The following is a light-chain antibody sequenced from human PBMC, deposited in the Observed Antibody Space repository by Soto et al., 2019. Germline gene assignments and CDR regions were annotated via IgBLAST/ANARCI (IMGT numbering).Light chain of an antibody. Sequence: QSVLTRPASVSGSPGQSITISCTGTSSDVGGYNYVSWYQQHPGKAPKLMIYEVSNRPSGVSNRFSGSKSGNTASLTISGLQAEDEADYYCSSYNVFGTGTKVTVL. CDR1: SSDVGGYNY. J-gene: IGLJ1*01. CDR3: SSYNV. V-gene: IGLV2-14*01. CDR2: EVS.